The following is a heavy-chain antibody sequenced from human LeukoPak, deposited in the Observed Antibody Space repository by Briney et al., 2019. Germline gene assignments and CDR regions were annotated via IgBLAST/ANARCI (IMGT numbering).Heavy chain of an antibody. V-gene: IGHV1-2*02. D-gene: IGHD1-14*01. CDR3: ARKGGPRVNAFDI. CDR2: ISPNGGGT. CDR1: GYTFTAYF. J-gene: IGHJ3*02. Sequence: ASVRVSCKASGYTFTAYFIHWVRQAPGQGLEWMGWISPNGGGTNYAQKFQGRVTMTRDTSISTAYMDLSRLTSDDTAIYYCARKGGPRVNAFDIRGQGTMVTVSS.